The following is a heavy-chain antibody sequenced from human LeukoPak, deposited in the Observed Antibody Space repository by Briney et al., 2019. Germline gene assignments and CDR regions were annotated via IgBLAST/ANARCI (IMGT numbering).Heavy chain of an antibody. V-gene: IGHV3-21*01. CDR3: ATDGYYDSSGYYPTGAFDI. J-gene: IGHJ3*02. CDR1: GFTFSSYS. D-gene: IGHD3-22*01. Sequence: GGSLGLSCAASGFTFSSYSMNWVRQAPGKGLEWVSSISSSSSYIYYADSVKGRFTISRDNAKNSLYLQMNSLRAEDTAVYYCATDGYYDSSGYYPTGAFDIWGQGTMVTVSS. CDR2: ISSSSSYI.